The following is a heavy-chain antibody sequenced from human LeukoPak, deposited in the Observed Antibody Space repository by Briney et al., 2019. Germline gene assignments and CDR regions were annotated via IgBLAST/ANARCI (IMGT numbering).Heavy chain of an antibody. J-gene: IGHJ3*02. Sequence: TGGSLRLSCAASGLTFNNYDMHWVRQTPGKGLEWVAFIRYDGGDKYYVDSVKGRFTISRDNSRNTLYLQMNSLTAEDTAVYYCAKNRGGHNYADAFEIWGQGTMVRVYS. CDR2: IRYDGGDK. CDR1: GLTFNNYD. D-gene: IGHD5-24*01. CDR3: AKNRGGHNYADAFEI. V-gene: IGHV3-30*02.